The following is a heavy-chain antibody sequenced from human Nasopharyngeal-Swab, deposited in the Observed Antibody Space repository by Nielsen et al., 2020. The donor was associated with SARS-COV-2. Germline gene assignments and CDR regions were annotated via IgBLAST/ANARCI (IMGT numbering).Heavy chain of an antibody. Sequence: GESLKISCVASGFSFSSYGMHWVRQAPGKGLEWVAIIGYDGSSKYHADSVQGRFTISRDNSKNTLYLQMNSLRPEDTAVYYCAKVASAGIDRWGQGALVTVSS. D-gene: IGHD6-13*01. CDR1: GFSFSSYG. V-gene: IGHV3-30*02. J-gene: IGHJ5*02. CDR2: IGYDGSSK. CDR3: AKVASAGIDR.